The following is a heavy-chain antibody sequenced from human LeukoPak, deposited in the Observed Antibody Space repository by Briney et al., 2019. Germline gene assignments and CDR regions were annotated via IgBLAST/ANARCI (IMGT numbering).Heavy chain of an antibody. D-gene: IGHD3-3*01. J-gene: IGHJ4*02. V-gene: IGHV3-49*04. CDR1: GFTFGDYA. CDR2: IRSKAYGGTT. CDR3: TRDVLSDFWSGYSPVDY. Sequence: GGSLRLSCTAAGFTFGDYAMSWVRQAPGKGLEWVGFIRSKAYGGTTEYAASVKGRFTISRDDPKSIAYLQMNSLKTEDTAVYYCTRDVLSDFWSGYSPVDYWGQGTLVTVSS.